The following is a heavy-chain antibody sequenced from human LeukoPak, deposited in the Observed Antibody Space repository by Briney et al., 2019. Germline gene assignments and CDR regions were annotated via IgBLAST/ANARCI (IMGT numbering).Heavy chain of an antibody. Sequence: ASVKVSCKASGYTFTNYGISWVRQAPGQGLEWMGGIIPIFGRANYAQKFQGRVTITADDSTSTAYMELSSLRSDDTAVYYCARLPWRVVTLNKSYFDYWGQGTLVTVSS. CDR3: ARLPWRVVTLNKSYFDY. CDR2: IIPIFGRA. J-gene: IGHJ4*02. D-gene: IGHD3-22*01. V-gene: IGHV1-69*13. CDR1: GYTFTNYG.